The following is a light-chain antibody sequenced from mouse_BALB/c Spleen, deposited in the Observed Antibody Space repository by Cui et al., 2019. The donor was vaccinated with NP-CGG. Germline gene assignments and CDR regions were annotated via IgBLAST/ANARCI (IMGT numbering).Light chain of an antibody. V-gene: IGLV1*01. J-gene: IGLJ1*01. Sequence: QAVVTQESALTTSPGEPVTLTCRSSTGAVTSNNYANWVQEKPDHLFTGLIGGTKNRAPGVPARFSGSLIGDKAALTITGAQTEDEAIYFCALWYSNHWVFGGGTKLTVL. CDR2: GTK. CDR1: TGAVTSNNY. CDR3: ALWYSNHWV.